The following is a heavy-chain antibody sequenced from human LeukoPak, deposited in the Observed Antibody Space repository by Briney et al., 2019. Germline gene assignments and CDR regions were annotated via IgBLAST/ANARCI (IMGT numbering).Heavy chain of an antibody. Sequence: SENLSLTCAVSGGSISSSDWWSWVRQPPGKGLEWIGEIYHSGSTNYNPSLKSRVTISVDKSKNQFSLKLSSVTAADTAVYYCARVRGGHYYYYGMDVWGQGTTVTVSS. CDR3: ARVRGGHYYYYGMDV. CDR1: GGSISSSDW. J-gene: IGHJ6*02. D-gene: IGHD3-10*01. V-gene: IGHV4-4*02. CDR2: IYHSGST.